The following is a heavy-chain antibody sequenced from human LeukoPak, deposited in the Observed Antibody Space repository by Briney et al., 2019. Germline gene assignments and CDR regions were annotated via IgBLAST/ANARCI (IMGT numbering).Heavy chain of an antibody. D-gene: IGHD3-22*01. CDR1: GFTFNNYA. J-gene: IGHJ4*02. CDR3: ARGPWSDSSHY. V-gene: IGHV3-21*01. Sequence: GGSLRLSCAASGFTFNNYAMNWVRHAPGKVLEWISSIIHRGGDTYYADSVKGRFTISRDNAKNSLYLQMNSLRAEDTAVYYCARGPWSDSSHYWGQGTLVTVSS. CDR2: IIHRGGDT.